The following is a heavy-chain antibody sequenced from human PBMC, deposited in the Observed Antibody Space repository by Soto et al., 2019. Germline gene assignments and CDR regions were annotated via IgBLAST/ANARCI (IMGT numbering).Heavy chain of an antibody. CDR2: IRAYNGNT. CDR1: GYTFTSDG. D-gene: IGHD6-13*01. V-gene: IGHV1-18*01. J-gene: IGHJ5*02. Sequence: QVQLVQSGAEVKKPGASVKVSCKASGYTFTSDGISWVRQAPGQGLEWMGWIRAYNGNTHYAQTLQGRVTMTTDTSTSTDYMELRSLRSDDTAVYYCAREYSISWGHVNWFDPWGQGTLVTVS. CDR3: AREYSISWGHVNWFDP.